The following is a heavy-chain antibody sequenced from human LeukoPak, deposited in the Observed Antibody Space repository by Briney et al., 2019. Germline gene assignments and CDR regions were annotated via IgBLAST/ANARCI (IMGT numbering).Heavy chain of an antibody. D-gene: IGHD3-16*01. CDR2: LFTGGGRT. CDR1: GFTFNNYL. CDR3: AKSRIFSEYDVVDY. J-gene: IGHJ4*02. Sequence: PGGSLRLSCAASGFTFNNYLMSWVRQAPGKGLGWVSVLFTGGGRTLYADSVKGRFTISRDNSKNTPYLQMNGLRVEDTAVYYCAKSRIFSEYDVVDYWGQGTLVTVSS. V-gene: IGHV3-23*01.